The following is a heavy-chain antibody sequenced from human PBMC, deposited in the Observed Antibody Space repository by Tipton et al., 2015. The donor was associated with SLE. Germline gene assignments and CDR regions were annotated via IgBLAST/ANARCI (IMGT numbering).Heavy chain of an antibody. J-gene: IGHJ3*02. D-gene: IGHD1-26*01. CDR3: ARAWHWGSGTPDAFDI. CDR2: IHYSGNT. V-gene: IGHV4-59*13. Sequence: TLSLTCTVSGGSLTDYYWSWIRQPPGKGLEWIGYIHYSGNTNYNPTFSRRLTISLDTSNNRFSLNLKSVTAADTAVYYCARAWHWGSGTPDAFDIWGQGTMVIVSS. CDR1: GGSLTDYY.